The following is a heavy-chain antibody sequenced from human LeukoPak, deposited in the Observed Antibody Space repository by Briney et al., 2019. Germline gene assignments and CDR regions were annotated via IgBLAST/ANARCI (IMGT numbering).Heavy chain of an antibody. V-gene: IGHV3-23*01. CDR3: AKDRPTSITMIVVVIPGSAFDI. Sequence: PGGSLRLSCAASGFTFSSYAMSWVRQAPGKGLEWVSAISGSGGSTYYADSVKGRFTISRDNSKNTLYLQMNSLRAEDTAVYYCAKDRPTSITMIVVVIPGSAFDIRGQGTMVTVSS. D-gene: IGHD3-22*01. CDR2: ISGSGGST. CDR1: GFTFSSYA. J-gene: IGHJ3*02.